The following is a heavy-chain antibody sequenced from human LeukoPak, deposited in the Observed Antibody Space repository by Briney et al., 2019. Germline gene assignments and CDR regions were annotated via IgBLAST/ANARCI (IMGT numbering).Heavy chain of an antibody. D-gene: IGHD4-17*01. J-gene: IGHJ5*02. V-gene: IGHV4-31*11. CDR3: ARRSGDYGDWFDP. CDR1: GGSISSSNW. Sequence: SGTLSLTCAVSGGSISSSNWWSWIRQHPGKGLEWIGYIYYSGSTYYNPSLKSRVTISVDTSKNQFSLKLSSVTAADTAVYYCARRSGDYGDWFDPWGQGTLVTVSS. CDR2: IYYSGST.